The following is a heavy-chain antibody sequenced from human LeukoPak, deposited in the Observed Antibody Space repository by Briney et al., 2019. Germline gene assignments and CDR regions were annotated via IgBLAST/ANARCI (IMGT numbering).Heavy chain of an antibody. CDR3: ARDTSRYAFDY. Sequence: GRSLRLSCAASGFTFSSYGMHWVRQAPGKGLEWVAVIWYDGSNKYYADSVEGRFTISRDNSKNTLYLQMNSLRAEDTAVYYCARDTSRYAFDYWGQGTLVTVSS. D-gene: IGHD6-13*01. CDR1: GFTFSSYG. J-gene: IGHJ4*02. CDR2: IWYDGSNK. V-gene: IGHV3-33*01.